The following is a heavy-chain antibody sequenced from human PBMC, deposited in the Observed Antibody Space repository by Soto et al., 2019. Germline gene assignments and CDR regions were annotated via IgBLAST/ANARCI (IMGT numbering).Heavy chain of an antibody. CDR2: IKQDGSEK. J-gene: IGHJ4*02. D-gene: IGHD4-4*01. CDR3: ARVLCFYSNYLHYDY. CDR1: GFTFSSYW. Sequence: GGSLRLSCAASGFTFSSYWMSWVRQAPGKGLEWVANIKQDGSEKYYVDSVKGRFTISRDNAKNSLYLQMNSLRAEDTAVYYCARVLCFYSNYLHYDYWGQGTLVTVSS. V-gene: IGHV3-7*01.